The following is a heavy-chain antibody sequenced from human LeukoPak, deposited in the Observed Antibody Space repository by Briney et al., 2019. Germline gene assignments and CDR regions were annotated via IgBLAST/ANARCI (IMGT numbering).Heavy chain of an antibody. Sequence: GGSLRLSCAASGFTFSKFPMGWVRQAPGRDLEWVSAISASGDVTFYADSPRGRFTISRDNSKSTLYLQMNGLRAEDTAIFYCAKSLFTSATGTGRAFHIWGQGTRVTVSS. V-gene: IGHV3-23*01. CDR1: GFTFSKFP. D-gene: IGHD1-1*01. CDR2: ISASGDVT. J-gene: IGHJ3*02. CDR3: AKSLFTSATGTGRAFHI.